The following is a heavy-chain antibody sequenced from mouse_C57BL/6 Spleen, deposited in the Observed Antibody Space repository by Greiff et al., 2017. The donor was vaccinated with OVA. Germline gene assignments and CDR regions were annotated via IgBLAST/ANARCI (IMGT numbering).Heavy chain of an antibody. CDR1: GYTFTSYW. J-gene: IGHJ4*01. V-gene: IGHV1-61*01. CDR2: IYPSDSET. Sequence: QVQLQQPGAELVRPGSSVKLSCKASGYTFTSYWMAWVKQRPGQGLEWIGNIYPSDSETHYNQKFKDKATLTVDKSSSTAYMQLSSLTSEDSAVYYCARPTRYAMDYWGQGTSVTVSS. D-gene: IGHD2-10*01. CDR3: ARPTRYAMDY.